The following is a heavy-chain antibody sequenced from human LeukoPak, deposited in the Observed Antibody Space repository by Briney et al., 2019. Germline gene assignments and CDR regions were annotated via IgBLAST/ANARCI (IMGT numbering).Heavy chain of an antibody. J-gene: IGHJ4*02. V-gene: IGHV1-8*03. CDR3: ARRITMVRGVNFDY. Sequence: ASVKVSCKASGYTFTSYDINWVRQATGQGLEWMGWMNPNSGNTGYAQKFQGRVTITRNTSISTAYMELSSLRSEDTAVYYCARRITMVRGVNFDYWGQGTLVTVSS. CDR1: GYTFTSYD. CDR2: MNPNSGNT. D-gene: IGHD3-10*01.